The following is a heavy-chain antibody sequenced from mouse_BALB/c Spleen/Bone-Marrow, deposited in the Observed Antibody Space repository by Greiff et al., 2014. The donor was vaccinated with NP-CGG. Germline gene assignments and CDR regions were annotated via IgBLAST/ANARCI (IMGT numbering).Heavy chain of an antibody. V-gene: IGHV14-3*02. J-gene: IGHJ3*01. CDR2: IDPANGNT. Sequence: VHVKQSGAELVKPGASVKLSCTASGFNIKDTYMYWVKQGPEQGLEWIGRIDPANGNTKYDPKFQDKATITADTSSNTAYLQLSSLTSEDTAVYYCARYYYGSSLFAYWGQGTLVTVSA. D-gene: IGHD1-1*01. CDR3: ARYYYGSSLFAY. CDR1: GFNIKDTY.